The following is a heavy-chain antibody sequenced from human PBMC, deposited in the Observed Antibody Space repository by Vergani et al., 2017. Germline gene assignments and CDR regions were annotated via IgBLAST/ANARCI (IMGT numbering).Heavy chain of an antibody. CDR2: ISHDGNKK. CDR1: GFTFSNYG. Sequence: QVQLVESGGSVVQPGRSLRLSCAASGFTFSNYGLHWVRQAPGQGLEWVAVISHDGNKKYYVDSVKGRFTISRDNSKNTLYLYMNSLRADDTAVYYCARSLVAGKGGYWGQGTRVAVSS. D-gene: IGHD6-19*01. V-gene: IGHV3-30*03. J-gene: IGHJ4*02. CDR3: ARSLVAGKGGY.